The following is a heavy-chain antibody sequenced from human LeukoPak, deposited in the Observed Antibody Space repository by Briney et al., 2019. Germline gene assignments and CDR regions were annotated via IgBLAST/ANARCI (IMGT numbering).Heavy chain of an antibody. D-gene: IGHD3-9*01. Sequence: SETLSLTCAVYGGSFSNYYWSWIRQPPGKGLEWIAEVNHSGGTNYNPSLKSRVSVSVDTSKNQFSLKLTSVTAADTAVYYRALDYDVVTPRTRWGQGTLVTVSS. J-gene: IGHJ4*02. CDR3: ALDYDVVTPRTR. V-gene: IGHV4-34*01. CDR1: GGSFSNYY. CDR2: VNHSGGT.